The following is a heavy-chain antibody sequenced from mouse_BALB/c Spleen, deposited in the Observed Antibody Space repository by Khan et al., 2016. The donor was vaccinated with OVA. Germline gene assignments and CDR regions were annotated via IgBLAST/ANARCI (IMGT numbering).Heavy chain of an antibody. CDR2: ISYSGNT. D-gene: IGHD2-4*01. J-gene: IGHJ3*01. V-gene: IGHV3-2*02. CDR1: GYSITSEFA. Sequence: EVQLQESGPGLVKPSQSLSLTCTVTGYSITSEFAWNWIRQFPGNKLEWMGYISYSGNTSYNPSLKSLISITRDTSRNQFFLQLNSVTTEDTATYYCAREGYYDYDPFAYWGQGTLVTVSA. CDR3: AREGYYDYDPFAY.